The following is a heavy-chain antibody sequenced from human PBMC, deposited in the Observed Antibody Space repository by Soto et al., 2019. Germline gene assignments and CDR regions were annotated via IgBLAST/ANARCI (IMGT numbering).Heavy chain of an antibody. V-gene: IGHV3-30-3*01. CDR1: GFTFSSYA. J-gene: IGHJ4*02. D-gene: IGHD6-19*01. Sequence: QVQLVESGGGVVQPGRSLRLSCAASGFTFSSYAMHWVRQAPGKGLEWVAVISYDGSNKYYADSVKGRFTISRDNSKNTLYLQMNSLRAEDTAVYYCARESSEWLDAYQYYFDYWGQGTLVTVSS. CDR2: ISYDGSNK. CDR3: ARESSEWLDAYQYYFDY.